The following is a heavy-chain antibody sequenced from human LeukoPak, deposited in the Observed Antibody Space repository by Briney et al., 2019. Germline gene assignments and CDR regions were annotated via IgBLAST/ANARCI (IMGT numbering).Heavy chain of an antibody. CDR2: INHSGST. CDR1: SGSFSGYY. D-gene: IGHD5-12*01. CDR3: AIGWLLDS. V-gene: IGHV4-34*01. J-gene: IGHJ4*02. Sequence: KPSETLSLTCAVYSGSFSGYYWSWIRQPPGNGLEWIGEINHSGSTNYNPSLKSRLTISVDTSKSQFFLKLSSATAADTAVYYCAIGWLLDSWGQGTLVTVSS.